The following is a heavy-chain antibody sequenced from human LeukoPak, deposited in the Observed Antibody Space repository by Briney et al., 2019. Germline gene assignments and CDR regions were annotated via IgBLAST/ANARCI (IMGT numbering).Heavy chain of an antibody. CDR3: ARADRLHGGPYLIGP. CDR2: INPNSGGT. Sequence: ASVKVSCKTSGYSFTDYYMHWVRQAPGQGLEWMGWINPNSGGTSAAQKFQGRVTMTRDTSISTVYMEVSWLTSDDTAIYYCARADRLHGGPYLIGPWGQGTLVTVSS. D-gene: IGHD2-21*01. V-gene: IGHV1-2*02. CDR1: GYSFTDYY. J-gene: IGHJ5*02.